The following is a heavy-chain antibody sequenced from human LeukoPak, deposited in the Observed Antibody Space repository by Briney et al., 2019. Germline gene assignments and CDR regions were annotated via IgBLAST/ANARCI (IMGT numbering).Heavy chain of an antibody. CDR3: ARGGVGHCSGGSCPTSWFDP. J-gene: IGHJ5*02. V-gene: IGHV1-18*01. CDR1: GYTFTNFG. D-gene: IGHD2-15*01. Sequence: GASVKVSCNASGYTFTNFGISWVRQAPGQGLEWMGWISPYNGNTDYPQKVQGRVTMTTDTSTSTAYMELRSLRSDDTAVYYCARGGVGHCSGGSCPTSWFDPWGQGTLVTVSS. CDR2: ISPYNGNT.